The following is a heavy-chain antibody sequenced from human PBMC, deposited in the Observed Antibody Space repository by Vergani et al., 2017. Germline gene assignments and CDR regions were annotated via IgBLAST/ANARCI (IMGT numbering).Heavy chain of an antibody. CDR3: AKQYFVSGSYLFDY. V-gene: IGHV3-33*06. Sequence: QVQLVEWGGGVVQPGGSLRLYCATSGFSFNTYGAHWVRQAPGKGLEWVAIIWFDGSNEDYADSVKGRFTISRDNSKNMLFLQMNNLRTEDTAIYYCAKQYFVSGSYLFDYWGQGTLVTVSS. CDR1: GFSFNTYG. J-gene: IGHJ4*02. CDR2: IWFDGSNE. D-gene: IGHD3-9*01.